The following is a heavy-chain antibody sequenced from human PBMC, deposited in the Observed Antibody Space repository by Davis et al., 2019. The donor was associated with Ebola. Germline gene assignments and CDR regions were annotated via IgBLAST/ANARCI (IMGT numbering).Heavy chain of an antibody. V-gene: IGHV1-18*01. CDR1: GYTFRNSA. D-gene: IGHD1-26*01. CDR2: ISAYNGNT. CDR3: ARTSIVGTTTTASDI. Sequence: ASVKVSCKASGYTFRNSAISWVRQAPGQGLEWMGWISAYNGNTNYAQILQGRVTMTADTSTGTAYMELRSLRSDDTAVYFCARTSIVGTTTTASDIWGQGTKVTVSS. J-gene: IGHJ3*02.